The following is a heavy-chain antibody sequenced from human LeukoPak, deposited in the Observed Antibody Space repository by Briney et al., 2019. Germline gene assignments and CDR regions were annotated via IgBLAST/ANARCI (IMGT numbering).Heavy chain of an antibody. Sequence: GASVKVSCKASGYTFTSYGISWVRQAPGQGLEWMGWMNPNSGNTGYAQKFQGRVTMTRDTSISTAYMELSSLRSEDTAVYYCARGVRSRDFYYWLDSWGQGTLVTVSS. D-gene: IGHD3/OR15-3a*01. V-gene: IGHV1-8*02. CDR3: ARGVRSRDFYYWLDS. J-gene: IGHJ5*01. CDR1: GYTFTSYG. CDR2: MNPNSGNT.